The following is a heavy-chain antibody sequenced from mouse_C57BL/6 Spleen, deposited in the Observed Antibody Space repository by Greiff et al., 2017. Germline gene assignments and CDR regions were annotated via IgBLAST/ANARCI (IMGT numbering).Heavy chain of an antibody. J-gene: IGHJ3*01. CDR1: GYTFTSYW. CDR2: IDPSDSET. Sequence: QVQLQQPGAELVRPGSSVKLSCKASGYTFTSYWMHWVKQRPIQGLEWIGNIDPSDSETHYNQKFKDKATLTVDKSSSTAYMQLRSLTSEDSAVYDCARKGDYDGGGPWFAYWGQGTLVTVSA. V-gene: IGHV1-52*01. CDR3: ARKGDYDGGGPWFAY. D-gene: IGHD2-4*01.